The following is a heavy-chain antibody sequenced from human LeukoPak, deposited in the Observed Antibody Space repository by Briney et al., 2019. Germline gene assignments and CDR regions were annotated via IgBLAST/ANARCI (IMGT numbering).Heavy chain of an antibody. CDR1: GYTFTGYY. Sequence: SVKVSCKASGYTFTGYYLHWVRQAPGQGLEWMGGIIPIFGTANYAQKFQGRVTITADESTSTAYMELSSLRSEDTAVYYCARGRQYCSSTSCFQGNAFDIWGQGTMVTVSS. V-gene: IGHV1-69*13. D-gene: IGHD2-2*01. CDR2: IIPIFGTA. J-gene: IGHJ3*02. CDR3: ARGRQYCSSTSCFQGNAFDI.